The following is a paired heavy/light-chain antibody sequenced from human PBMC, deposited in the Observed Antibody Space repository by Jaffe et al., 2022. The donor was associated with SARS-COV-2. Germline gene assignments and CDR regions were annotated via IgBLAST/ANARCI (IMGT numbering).Light chain of an antibody. V-gene: IGKV3-20*01. CDR1: QSVTSNF. CDR3: QQYGGSPPT. Sequence: EIVLTQSPGTLPLSPGERATLSCRASQSVTSNFLAWYQQKPGRAPRLLIYAASTRANGIPDRFSGSGSGTVFTLSITRLEPEDFAVYYCQQYGGSPPTFGQGTKVEIK. CDR2: AAS. J-gene: IGKJ1*01.
Heavy chain of an antibody. CDR1: GGSIGSGSYY. J-gene: IGHJ4*02. Sequence: QVQLQESGPGLVKPSQTLSLTCTVSGGSIGSGSYYWSWIRQSAGKGLEWLGRVYSTGNTNYNPSLKSRVTISLDASKKQFSLKLSSVTAADTAVYYCASGPDFWSGYYWDFWGQGTLVTVSS. V-gene: IGHV4-61*02. CDR3: ASGPDFWSGYYWDF. CDR2: VYSTGNT. D-gene: IGHD3-3*01.